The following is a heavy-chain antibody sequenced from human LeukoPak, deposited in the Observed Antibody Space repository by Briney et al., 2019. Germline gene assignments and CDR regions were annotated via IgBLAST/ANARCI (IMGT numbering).Heavy chain of an antibody. CDR2: INHSGST. CDR1: GGSFSGYY. V-gene: IGHV4-34*01. J-gene: IGHJ6*03. D-gene: IGHD5-24*01. Sequence: SETLSLTCAVYGGSFSGYYWSWIRQPPGKGLEWIGEINHSGSTNYNPSLKSRVTISVDTSKNQFSLKLSSVTAADTAVYYCARGHRNVEVDYYHMDVWGKGTTVTVSS. CDR3: ARGHRNVEVDYYHMDV.